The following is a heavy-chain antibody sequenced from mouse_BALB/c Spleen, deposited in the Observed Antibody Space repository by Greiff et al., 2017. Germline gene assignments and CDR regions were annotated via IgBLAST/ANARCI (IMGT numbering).Heavy chain of an antibody. CDR2: IDPSDSYT. CDR1: GYTFTSYW. D-gene: IGHD1-2*01. J-gene: IGHJ3*01. V-gene: IGHV1-69*02. CDR3: ARARTATWFAY. Sequence: VQLQQPGAELVKPGASVKLSCKASGYTFTSYWMHWVKQRPGQGLEWIGEIDPSDSYTNYNQKFKGKATLTVDKSSSTAYMQLSSLTSEDSAVYYCARARTATWFAYWGQGTLVTVSA.